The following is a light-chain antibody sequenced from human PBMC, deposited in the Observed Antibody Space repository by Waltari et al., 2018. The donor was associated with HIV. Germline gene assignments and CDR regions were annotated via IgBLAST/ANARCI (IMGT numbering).Light chain of an antibody. Sequence: DILMTQSPLSLSVTPGEPATPSCNSSQSLLHSNGYNYLDWYLQMPGQSPQLLVYLGSNRASGVPGRFSGSGSGTTFTLTISRVEAEDVGIYFCMRTLPTSGITFGQGARLETK. CDR3: MRTLPTSGIT. CDR2: LGS. V-gene: IGKV2-28*01. CDR1: QSLLHSNGYNY. J-gene: IGKJ5*01.